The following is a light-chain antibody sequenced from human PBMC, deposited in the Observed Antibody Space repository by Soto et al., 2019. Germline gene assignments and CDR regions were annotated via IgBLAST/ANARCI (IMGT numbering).Light chain of an antibody. CDR3: QQRSDWPST. J-gene: IGKJ4*01. CDR2: DSS. V-gene: IGKV3-11*01. Sequence: EIVLTQSPATLALSPGERATLSCRASQSVGTYFAWYQQKPGQAPRLLIYDSSNRATGIPARFSGSGSGTDFTLTISSLEPEDFAVYYCQQRSDWPSTFGGETKV. CDR1: QSVGTY.